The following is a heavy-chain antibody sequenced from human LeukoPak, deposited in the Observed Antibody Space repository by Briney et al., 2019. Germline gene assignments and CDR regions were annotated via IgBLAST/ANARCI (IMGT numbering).Heavy chain of an antibody. CDR1: GITLSSYA. J-gene: IGHJ4*02. CDR2: ISDSGGRT. Sequence: GGSLRLSCAASGITLSSYAMSWVRQAPGKGLEWVSGISDSGGRTYYADSVKGRFTISRDNSKNTLYLQMNSLRAEDTAVYYCAKATRYYYNSGIDYWGQGTLVTVSS. CDR3: AKATRYYYNSGIDY. D-gene: IGHD3-10*01. V-gene: IGHV3-23*01.